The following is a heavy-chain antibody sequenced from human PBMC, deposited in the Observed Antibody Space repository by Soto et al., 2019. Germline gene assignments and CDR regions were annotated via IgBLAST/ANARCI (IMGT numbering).Heavy chain of an antibody. CDR1: GYTFFTYD. V-gene: IGHV1-18*01. CDR2: ISTYSGDT. D-gene: IGHD5-12*01. J-gene: IGHJ5*02. Sequence: QVHLVQSGVEVKTPGASVQVSCEASGYTFFTYDISWVRQATGQGLEWMGWISTYSGDTKYAQKFQGRVTMTTDTSTTTAYLDLRGLRSDDTAVYYCARHHGPTTSENWFDPWGQGTLVTVSS. CDR3: ARHHGPTTSENWFDP.